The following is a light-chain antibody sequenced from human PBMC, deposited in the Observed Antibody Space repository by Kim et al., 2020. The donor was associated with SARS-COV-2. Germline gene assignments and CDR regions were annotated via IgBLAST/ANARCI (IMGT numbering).Light chain of an antibody. V-gene: IGKV3-11*01. J-gene: IGKJ4*01. CDR1: QSVSSY. CDR2: DAS. CDR3: QQRSNWPLT. Sequence: LSPGERATPSCRASQSVSSYLAWYQQKPGQAPRLLIYDASNRATGIPARFSGSGSGTDFTLTISSLEPEDFAVYYCQQRSNWPLTFGGGTKVDIK.